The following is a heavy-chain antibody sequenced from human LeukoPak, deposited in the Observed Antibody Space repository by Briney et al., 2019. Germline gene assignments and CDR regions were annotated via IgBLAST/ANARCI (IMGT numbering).Heavy chain of an antibody. CDR1: GYTFTSYD. D-gene: IGHD5-24*01. CDR2: MNPNSGNT. J-gene: IGHJ4*02. Sequence: ASVKVSCKASGYTFTSYDINWVRQATGQGLEWMGWMNPNSGNTGYAQKFQGRVTMTRNTSISTAYMELSSLRSEDTAVYYCARGRRGGWLQLYYFDYRGQGTLVTVSS. V-gene: IGHV1-8*01. CDR3: ARGRRGGWLQLYYFDY.